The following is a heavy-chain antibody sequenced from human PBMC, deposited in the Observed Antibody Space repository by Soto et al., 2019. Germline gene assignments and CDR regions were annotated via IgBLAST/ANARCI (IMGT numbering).Heavy chain of an antibody. CDR1: GGSINNGHFY. V-gene: IGHV4-30-4*01. CDR3: VRGYCYGSGSLRWFDP. J-gene: IGHJ5*02. Sequence: QLQLQESGPGLVKPSQTLSLTCTVSGGSINNGHFYWGWIRQPPGKGLEWIGYVYFTGTTVLNPSPKSRINMSFETSKNQCSLKLSSVTAADTAVYYCVRGYCYGSGSLRWFDPWGQGTLVTVSS. D-gene: IGHD3-10*01. CDR2: VYFTGTT.